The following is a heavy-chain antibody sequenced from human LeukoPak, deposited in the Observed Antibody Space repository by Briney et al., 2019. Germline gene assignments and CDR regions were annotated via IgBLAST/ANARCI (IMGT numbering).Heavy chain of an antibody. V-gene: IGHV3-21*01. J-gene: IGHJ4*02. CDR2: ISSSSSYI. Sequence: GGSLRLSCAASGFTFSSYSINWVRQAPGKGLEWVSSISSSSSYIYYADSVKGRFTISRDNTKKSLYLQVNSLRAEDTAVYYCARDCSGGSCYWNYFFDYWGQGTLVTVSS. CDR3: ARDCSGGSCYWNYFFDY. D-gene: IGHD2-15*01. CDR1: GFTFSSYS.